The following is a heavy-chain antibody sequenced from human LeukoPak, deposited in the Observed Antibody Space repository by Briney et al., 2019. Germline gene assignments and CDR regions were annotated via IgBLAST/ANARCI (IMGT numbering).Heavy chain of an antibody. CDR3: APQQTYSPYNWFDP. Sequence: AGGSLRLSCAASGFTFSSYSMNWVRQAPGTGQVWVSRIHPDGSITTYADSVKGRFTISRDNAKNTLYLQMNSLRAEDTAVYYCAPQQTYSPYNWFDPWGQGTLVTVSS. D-gene: IGHD5-12*01. CDR2: IHPDGSIT. J-gene: IGHJ5*02. CDR1: GFTFSSYS. V-gene: IGHV3-74*03.